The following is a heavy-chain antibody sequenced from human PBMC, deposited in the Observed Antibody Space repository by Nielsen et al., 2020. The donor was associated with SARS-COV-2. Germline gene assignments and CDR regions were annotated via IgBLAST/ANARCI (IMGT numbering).Heavy chain of an antibody. Sequence: WLRQPPGKGLEWIGYIYYSGSTNYNPSLKSRVTISVDTSKNQFSLKLSSVTAADTAVYYCARLPPAGYDILTGYYISDYYFDYWGQGTLVTVSS. J-gene: IGHJ4*02. CDR3: ARLPPAGYDILTGYYISDYYFDY. D-gene: IGHD3-9*01. V-gene: IGHV4-61*07. CDR2: IYYSGST.